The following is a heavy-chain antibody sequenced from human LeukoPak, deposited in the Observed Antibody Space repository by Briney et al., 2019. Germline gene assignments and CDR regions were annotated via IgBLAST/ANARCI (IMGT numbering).Heavy chain of an antibody. D-gene: IGHD6-13*01. V-gene: IGHV3-30*18. J-gene: IGHJ4*02. CDR1: GFTFSSYA. Sequence: PGGSLRLSCAASGFTFSSYAMHWVRQAPGKGLEWVAVISYDGSNKYYADSVKGRFTISRDNSKNTLYLQMNSLRAEDTAVYYCAKSGGYSRAFDYWGQGTLVTVSS. CDR3: AKSGGYSRAFDY. CDR2: ISYDGSNK.